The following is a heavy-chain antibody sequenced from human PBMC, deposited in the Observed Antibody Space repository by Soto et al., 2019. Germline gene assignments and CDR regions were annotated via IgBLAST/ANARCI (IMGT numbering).Heavy chain of an antibody. J-gene: IGHJ6*02. CDR1: GYTFTTYW. CDR2: IYPGDSDT. V-gene: IGHV5-51*01. Sequence: PGESLKISCKGSGYTFTTYWIAWVRQMPGKGLELTGIIYPGDSDTRYSPSFQGQVTISADKSISTAYLQWSSLRASDTAMYYCARRIAPIYYHGMDVWGQGTTVTVSS. CDR3: ARRIAPIYYHGMDV.